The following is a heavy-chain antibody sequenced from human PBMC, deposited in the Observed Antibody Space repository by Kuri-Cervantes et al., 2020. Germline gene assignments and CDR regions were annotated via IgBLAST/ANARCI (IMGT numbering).Heavy chain of an antibody. J-gene: IGHJ4*02. Sequence: GECLRSSCAASGFTVSSYGMHGVRQAPGKGLAWVAVISYDGSNKYYADSVKGRFTISRDNSRNTLYLQMNSLRDDDTAVYYCARAGADCTNGVCYIGLAKTSYTSDYWVQRTLVTVSS. CDR3: ARAGADCTNGVCYIGLAKTSYTSDY. CDR1: GFTVSSYG. CDR2: ISYDGSNK. V-gene: IGHV3-30*03. D-gene: IGHD2-8*01.